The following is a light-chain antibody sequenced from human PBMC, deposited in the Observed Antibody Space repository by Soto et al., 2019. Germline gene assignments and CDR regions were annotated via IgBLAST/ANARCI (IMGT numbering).Light chain of an antibody. CDR1: QSLLHSTGNNH. CDR3: MQGRQLPAT. V-gene: IGKV2-28*01. Sequence: DIVMTQSPLSLPVTPGEPASISCRSSQSLLHSTGNNHLDWYLQKPGQPPQLLIYWGSNRASGVPDRFSGSGSGTDFTLKISRVEADDVGVYYYMQGRQLPATFGQGTRLDIK. J-gene: IGKJ5*01. CDR2: WGS.